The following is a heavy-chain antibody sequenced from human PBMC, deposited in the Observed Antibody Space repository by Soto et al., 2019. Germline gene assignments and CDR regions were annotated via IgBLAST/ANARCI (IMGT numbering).Heavy chain of an antibody. Sequence: ASVKVSCKASGYTFTSYDISWVRQATGQGLEWMGWMSPSSGTTGFVQKFQGRVTVTRDTSISTAYMEVTSLTSEDTAVYYCERTIFGVATYYFDYWGQGTLVTVSS. D-gene: IGHD3-3*01. J-gene: IGHJ4*02. CDR3: ERTIFGVATYYFDY. CDR2: MSPSSGTT. CDR1: GYTFTSYD. V-gene: IGHV1-8*01.